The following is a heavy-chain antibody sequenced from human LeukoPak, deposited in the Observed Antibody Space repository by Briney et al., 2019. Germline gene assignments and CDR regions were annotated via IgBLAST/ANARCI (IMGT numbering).Heavy chain of an antibody. CDR2: IRSKAYGGTT. CDR3: TRTRAVAGVYYFDY. D-gene: IGHD6-19*01. Sequence: GRSLRLSCTASGFTFGDYAMSWVRQAPGKGLEWVGFIRSKAYGGTTEYAASVKGRFTISRDDSKNIAYLQMNSLKTEDTAVYYCTRTRAVAGVYYFDYWGQGTLVTVSS. CDR1: GFTFGDYA. V-gene: IGHV3-49*04. J-gene: IGHJ4*02.